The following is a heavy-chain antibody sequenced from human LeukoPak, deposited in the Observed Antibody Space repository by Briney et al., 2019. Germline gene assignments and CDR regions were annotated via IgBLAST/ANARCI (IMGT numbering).Heavy chain of an antibody. CDR3: ARIIVVPAAMRYYYYMDV. V-gene: IGHV2-70*18. CDR1: GVSISSYYW. J-gene: IGHJ6*03. CDR2: IDWDDDK. D-gene: IGHD2-2*01. Sequence: TLSLTCTISGVSISSYYWSWLRQPPGKALEWLARIDWDDDKYYSTSLKTRLTISKDTSKNQVVLTKTNMDPVDTATYYCARIIVVPAAMRYYYYMDVWGKGTTVTISS.